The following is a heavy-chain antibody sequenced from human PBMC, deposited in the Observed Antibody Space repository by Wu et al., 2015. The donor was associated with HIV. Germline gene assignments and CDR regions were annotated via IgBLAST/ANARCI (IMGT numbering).Heavy chain of an antibody. CDR2: INPNSGGT. Sequence: QVQLVQSGAEVKKPGASVKVSCKASGYTFTGYYMHWVRQAPGQGLEWMGWINPNSGGTNYAQKFQGRVTMTRDTSISTAYMELSRLRSDDTAVYYCARALGNTLGDYYYYMDVWGKGTTVTVSS. V-gene: IGHV1-2*02. J-gene: IGHJ6*03. CDR3: ARALGNTLGDYYYYMDV. CDR1: GYTFTGYY. D-gene: IGHD2-2*02.